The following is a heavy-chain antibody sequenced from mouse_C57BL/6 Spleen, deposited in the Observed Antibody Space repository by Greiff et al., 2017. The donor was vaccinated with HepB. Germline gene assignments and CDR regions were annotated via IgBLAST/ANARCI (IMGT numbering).Heavy chain of an antibody. J-gene: IGHJ4*01. CDR2: IRNKANGYTT. CDR3: ARGCNSYYYAMDD. CDR1: GFTFTDYY. D-gene: IGHD2-1*01. Sequence: EVQLVESGGGLVQPGGSLSLSCAASGFTFTDYYMSWVRQPPGKALEWLGFIRNKANGYTTEYSASVKGRFTISRANSQSILYLQMNALRAEDSATYYCARGCNSYYYAMDDWGQGTSVTVSS. V-gene: IGHV7-3*01.